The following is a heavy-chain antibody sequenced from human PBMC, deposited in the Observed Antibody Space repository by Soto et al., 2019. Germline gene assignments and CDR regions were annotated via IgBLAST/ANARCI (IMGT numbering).Heavy chain of an antibody. Sequence: QVQLVESGAEVKKPGASVKVSCKASGYTFTNYGISWVRQAPGQGLEWMGWISGYNGNTKYAQKFQGRVTMTTDTPTNTAYMELRSLSSDATAAYYCASARGNAYHSCRDNDYYSDMDIWGQGTTVTASS. V-gene: IGHV1-18*04. J-gene: IGHJ6*01. CDR1: GYTFTNYG. CDR2: ISGYNGNT. CDR3: ASARGNAYHSCRDNDYYSDMDI. D-gene: IGHD1-1*01.